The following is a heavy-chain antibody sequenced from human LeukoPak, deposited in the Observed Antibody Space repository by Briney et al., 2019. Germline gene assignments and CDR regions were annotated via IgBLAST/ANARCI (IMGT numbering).Heavy chain of an antibody. Sequence: GGSLRLSCAASGFTFSDYYMSWIRQAPGKGLEWVSYISSSGSTIYYADYVKGRFTISRDNAKNSLYLQMNSLRAEDTAVYYCARDEQLVENWFDPWGQGTLVTVSS. CDR3: ARDEQLVENWFDP. J-gene: IGHJ5*02. CDR2: ISSSGSTI. D-gene: IGHD6-13*01. CDR1: GFTFSDYY. V-gene: IGHV3-11*01.